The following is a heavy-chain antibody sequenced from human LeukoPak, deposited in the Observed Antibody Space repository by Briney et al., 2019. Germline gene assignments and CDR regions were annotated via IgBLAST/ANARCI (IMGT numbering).Heavy chain of an antibody. J-gene: IGHJ6*02. CDR3: AREEQVTIMDV. V-gene: IGHV3-23*01. D-gene: IGHD4-23*01. Sequence: GGPLRLSCVASGFTFSDYAMNWVRQAPGKGLEWVSTFKTKYHQVYYAESVRGRFTISTDNSRNTVFLQMNSLRADDTALYYCAREEQVTIMDVWGQGTTVTVSS. CDR2: FKTKYHQV. CDR1: GFTFSDYA.